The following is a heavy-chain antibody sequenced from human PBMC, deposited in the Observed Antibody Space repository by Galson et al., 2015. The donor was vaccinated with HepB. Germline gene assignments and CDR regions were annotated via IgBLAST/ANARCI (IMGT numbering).Heavy chain of an antibody. D-gene: IGHD4-11*01. Sequence: SLRLSCAASGFTFSNYMSWVRQAPGKGLEWVSVIHRGGSTYYADSVKGRFTISRDYSKNTLYLQMNSLRAEDTAVYYCATYYSSDYWGQGTLVTVSS. V-gene: IGHV3-53*01. CDR1: GFTFSNY. CDR2: IHRGGST. CDR3: ATYYSSDY. J-gene: IGHJ4*02.